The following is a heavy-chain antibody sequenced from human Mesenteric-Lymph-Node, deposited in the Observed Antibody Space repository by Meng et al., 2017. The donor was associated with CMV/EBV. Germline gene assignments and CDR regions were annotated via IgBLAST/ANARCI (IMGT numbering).Heavy chain of an antibody. Sequence: GESLKISCTASGFAFNKYGMHWVRQAPGKGLEWISYITSTGNTVYYADSVRGRFTVSRDNAKNSLYLQMHSLRAEDTATYYCARQGVQKQWLPNWFDPWGRGTLVTVSS. CDR2: ITSTGNTV. J-gene: IGHJ5*02. CDR3: ARQGVQKQWLPNWFDP. D-gene: IGHD6-19*01. V-gene: IGHV3-48*03. CDR1: GFAFNKYG.